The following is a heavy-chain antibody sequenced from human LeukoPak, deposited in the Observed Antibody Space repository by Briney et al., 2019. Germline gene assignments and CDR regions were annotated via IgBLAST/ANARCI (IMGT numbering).Heavy chain of an antibody. J-gene: IGHJ3*02. CDR2: IIPIFGTA. D-gene: IGHD6-19*01. Sequence: GASVKVSCKASGGTFSSYAISWVRQAPGQGLEWMGGIIPIFGTANYAQKFQGRVTITADESTSTAYMELSSLRSEDTAVYYCASHESGSSGWYNAFDIWGQGTMVTVSS. CDR1: GGTFSSYA. V-gene: IGHV1-69*13. CDR3: ASHESGSSGWYNAFDI.